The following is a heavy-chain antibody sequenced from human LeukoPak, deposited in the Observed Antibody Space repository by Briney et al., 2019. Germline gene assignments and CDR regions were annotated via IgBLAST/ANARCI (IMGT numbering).Heavy chain of an antibody. CDR2: VYHTGNT. J-gene: IGHJ4*02. Sequence: SETLSLTCTVSGGSTRNYYWSWIRQPPGKGLEWIGYVYHTGNTKYNPPLESRATISIDTSKNQFSLKLSSVTAADSAVYYCAKSDGSGSYFDYRGQGTLVTVS. D-gene: IGHD3-10*01. V-gene: IGHV4-59*03. CDR3: AKSDGSGSYFDY. CDR1: GGSTRNYY.